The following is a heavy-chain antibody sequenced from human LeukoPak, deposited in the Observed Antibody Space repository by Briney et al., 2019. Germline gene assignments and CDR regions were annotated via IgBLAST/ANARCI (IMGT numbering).Heavy chain of an antibody. CDR2: IYSGSST. V-gene: IGHV3-66*01. CDR3: AREFPNRATAAAAFDY. CDR1: GFPLSINY. Sequence: GGSPRLSCAASGFPLSINYMLWLRQARGKGLEWVSVIYSGSSTYHADSGKGRFTISRDNSKNTLYIQMNSLRAADTAVYYCAREFPNRATAAAAFDYWGQGTLVTVSS. J-gene: IGHJ4*02. D-gene: IGHD6-13*01.